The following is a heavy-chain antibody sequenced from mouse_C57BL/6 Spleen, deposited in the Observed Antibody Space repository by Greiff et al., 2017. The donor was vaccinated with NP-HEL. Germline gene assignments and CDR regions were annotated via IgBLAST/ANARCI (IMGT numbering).Heavy chain of an antibody. V-gene: IGHV5-6*01. CDR1: GFTFSSYG. CDR3: ARHLITTETGFAY. J-gene: IGHJ3*01. D-gene: IGHD1-1*01. CDR2: ISSGGSYT. Sequence: EVKLMESGGDLVKPGGSLKLSCAASGFTFSSYGMSWVRQTPDKRLEWVATISSGGSYTYYPDSVKGRFTISRDNAKNTLYLQMSSLKSEDTAMYYCARHLITTETGFAYWGQGTLVTVSA.